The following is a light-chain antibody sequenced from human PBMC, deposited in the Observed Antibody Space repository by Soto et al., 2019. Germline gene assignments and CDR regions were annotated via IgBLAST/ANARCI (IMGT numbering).Light chain of an antibody. CDR3: QPYNNWPLT. CDR2: GTS. J-gene: IGKJ4*02. CDR1: QGVGGT. V-gene: IGKV3-15*01. Sequence: EVAMTQSPATMSLSPATLSAPSGGASQGVGGTLAWYQHKPGQTPRLLIYGTSTRATGIPARFSGSRSGPEFTLTISSLQSEDFAIYYCQPYNNWPLTFGGGTKVDIK.